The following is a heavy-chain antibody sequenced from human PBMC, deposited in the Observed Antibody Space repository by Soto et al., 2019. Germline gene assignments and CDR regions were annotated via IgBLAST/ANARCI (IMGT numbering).Heavy chain of an antibody. CDR2: IFYNGIT. J-gene: IGHJ4*02. V-gene: IGHV4-39*02. CDR1: GGSISSISHS. CDR3: ARIVTGTQYYFDF. Sequence: PSETLSLTCTVSGGSISSISHSWGWIRQSPGQGLEWIGNIFYNGITYYNPSLKSRVTISADTSKNHFSLKLRSVTVADTAVYSCARIVTGTQYYFDFWGQGSLVTVS. D-gene: IGHD1-1*01.